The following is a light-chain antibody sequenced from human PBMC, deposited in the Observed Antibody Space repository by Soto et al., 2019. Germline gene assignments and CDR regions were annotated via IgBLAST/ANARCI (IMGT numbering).Light chain of an antibody. CDR3: QKYNSAPHT. V-gene: IGKV1-27*01. CDR1: QGISIY. J-gene: IGKJ2*01. CDR2: AAS. Sequence: DIQMTQSPSSLSASVGDRVTITCRASQGISIYLGWYQQKPGKVPKLLIYAASTLQSGVPSRFSGSGSGTDFTLTISSLQPEDVASYYCQKYNSAPHTCGQGTKLEIK.